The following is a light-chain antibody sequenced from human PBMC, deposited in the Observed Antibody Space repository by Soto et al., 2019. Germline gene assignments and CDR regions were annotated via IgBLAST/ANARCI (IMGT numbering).Light chain of an antibody. CDR3: QQRSSVPPT. CDR1: QTISSW. CDR2: KAS. V-gene: IGKV1-5*03. J-gene: IGKJ2*01. Sequence: IQMTQSPSTLSVSVGERVTITCRASQTISSWLAWYQQKPGKAPKLLIYKASTLKSGVPSRFSGSGSGTEFTLTISSLQPDAFATYYCQQRSSVPPTLGQVT.